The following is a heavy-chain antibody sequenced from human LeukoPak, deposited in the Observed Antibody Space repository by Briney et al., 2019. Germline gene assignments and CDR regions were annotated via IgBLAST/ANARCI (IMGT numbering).Heavy chain of an antibody. J-gene: IGHJ4*02. CDR1: GFTFSSYA. Sequence: PGGSLRLSCAASGFTFSSYAMHWVRQAPGKGLEWVAVISYDGSNKYYADSVKGRFTISRDNSKNTLYLQMNSLRAEDTAVYYCAKSLDTAMDYWGQGTLVTVSS. V-gene: IGHV3-30*18. D-gene: IGHD5-18*01. CDR3: AKSLDTAMDY. CDR2: ISYDGSNK.